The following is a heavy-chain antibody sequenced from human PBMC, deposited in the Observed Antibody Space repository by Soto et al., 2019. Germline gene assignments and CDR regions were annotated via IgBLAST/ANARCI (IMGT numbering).Heavy chain of an antibody. CDR2: ISSSSSTI. D-gene: IGHD4-4*01. V-gene: IGHV3-48*02. Sequence: EFKVVESGGGLVQPGGSLRLSCAASGFIFSSYSMNWVRQAPGKGLEWVSYISSSSSTIYYADSVKGRFTISRDNAKNSLYLQMNSLRDEDTAVYYCATDGTVTTPGVLDYWGQGTLVTVSS. J-gene: IGHJ4*02. CDR1: GFIFSSYS. CDR3: ATDGTVTTPGVLDY.